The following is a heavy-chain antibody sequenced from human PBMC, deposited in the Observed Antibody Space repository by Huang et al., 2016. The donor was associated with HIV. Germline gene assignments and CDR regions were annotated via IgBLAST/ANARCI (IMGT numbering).Heavy chain of an antibody. CDR2: IKHGGNA. D-gene: IGHD3-16*01. CDR3: AREVMISFGGPFDP. Sequence: QVQLQQWGAGLLKPSETLSLTCAVYGGSFSRHYWNWIRQSPGKGLEWSGQIKHGGNANSNPSLECRVTMSVDTSQNQFSLKLTSVTGADTAMYYCAREVMISFGGPFDPWGQGTLVTVSS. J-gene: IGHJ5*02. CDR1: GGSFSRHY. V-gene: IGHV4-34*01.